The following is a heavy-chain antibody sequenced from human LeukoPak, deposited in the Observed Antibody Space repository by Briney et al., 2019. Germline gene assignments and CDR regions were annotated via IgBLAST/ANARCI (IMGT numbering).Heavy chain of an antibody. Sequence: SETLSLTCSVSDGSISSSSYYWGWIRQPPGKGLEWIGSIYYSGSTYYNPSLKSRVTISVDTSKNQFSLKLSSVTAADTAVYYCARSKVVPAARGAFDIWGQGTMVTVSS. CDR1: DGSISSSSYY. J-gene: IGHJ3*02. CDR2: IYYSGST. CDR3: ARSKVVPAARGAFDI. V-gene: IGHV4-39*01. D-gene: IGHD2-2*01.